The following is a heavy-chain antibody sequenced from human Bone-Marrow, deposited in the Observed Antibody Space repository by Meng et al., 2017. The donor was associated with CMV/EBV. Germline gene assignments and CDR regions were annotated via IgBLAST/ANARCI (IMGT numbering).Heavy chain of an antibody. V-gene: IGHV1-2*02. D-gene: IGHD3-9*01. CDR3: ARDLNDILPGYYTTRGWFDP. Sequence: ASVKVSCKASGYTFTGYYMHWVRQAPGQGLEWMGWINPNSGGTNYAQKFQGRVTMTRDTSIRTAYMELSRLRSDDTAVYSCARDLNDILPGYYTTRGWFDPWGREPWSPSPQ. CDR2: INPNSGGT. J-gene: IGHJ5*02. CDR1: GYTFTGYY.